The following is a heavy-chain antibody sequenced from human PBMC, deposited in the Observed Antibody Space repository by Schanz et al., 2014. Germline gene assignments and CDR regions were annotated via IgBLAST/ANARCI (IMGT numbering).Heavy chain of an antibody. CDR3: ARGIGGYGANNYFDY. D-gene: IGHD5-12*01. Sequence: QVHLVQSGAEVKRPGASVKVSCKASGYTFTSYGISWVRQAPGQRLEWMGWINTGSGDTKYSQNFQGRVTITRDTSASTAYMELSSLRSEDTAVYSCARGIGGYGANNYFDYWGQGTLVTVSS. J-gene: IGHJ4*02. V-gene: IGHV1-3*04. CDR2: INTGSGDT. CDR1: GYTFTSYG.